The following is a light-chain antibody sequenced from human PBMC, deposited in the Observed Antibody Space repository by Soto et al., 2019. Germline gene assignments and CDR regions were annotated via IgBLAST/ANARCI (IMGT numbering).Light chain of an antibody. CDR3: RSFSGSGTPV. V-gene: IGLV2-14*01. CDR2: DTN. CDR1: SSDVGGYNY. J-gene: IGLJ2*01. Sequence: QSVLTQPASVSGSPGQSITISCAGTSSDVGGYNYVSWYQQHPGKAPKLMIYDTNNRPSGVSNRFSGSKFGNTASLTISGLQGEDEADYYCRSFSGSGTPVFGGGTQLTVL.